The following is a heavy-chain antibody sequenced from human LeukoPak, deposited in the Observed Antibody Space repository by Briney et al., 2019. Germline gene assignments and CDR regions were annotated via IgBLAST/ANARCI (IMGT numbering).Heavy chain of an antibody. D-gene: IGHD3-22*01. Sequence: PGESLRLSCAASGFTFSSYAVSWVRQAPGKGLEWVSGISVSGGSTAYADSVKGRFTISRDNPRNTLHMQMNSLRAEDTALYYCAIMHPYYDGNGYWVQWGQGTLVTVSS. CDR2: ISVSGGST. V-gene: IGHV3-23*01. CDR1: GFTFSSYA. J-gene: IGHJ4*02. CDR3: AIMHPYYDGNGYWVQ.